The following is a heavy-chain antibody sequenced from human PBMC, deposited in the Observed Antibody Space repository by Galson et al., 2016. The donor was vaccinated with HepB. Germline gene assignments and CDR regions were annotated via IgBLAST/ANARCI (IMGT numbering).Heavy chain of an antibody. D-gene: IGHD1-14*01. Sequence: PALVKPTQTLTLTCSFSGFSLSTGGMCVSWIRQPPGKSLEWLARIDWDDDSFYSPSLRTRLTISRDTSKNQVVLTMTNMDPVDTATYYCARGSAATTGWYFDLWGRGTLVTVSS. CDR2: IDWDDDS. CDR1: GFSLSTGGMC. V-gene: IGHV2-70*17. CDR3: ARGSAATTGWYFDL. J-gene: IGHJ2*01.